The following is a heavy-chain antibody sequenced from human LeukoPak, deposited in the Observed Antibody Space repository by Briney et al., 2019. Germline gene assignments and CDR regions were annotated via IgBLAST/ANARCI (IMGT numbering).Heavy chain of an antibody. D-gene: IGHD6-25*01. CDR3: ASAVAAPDQDPPFDY. CDR2: ISKSDGTT. V-gene: IGHV3-11*01. J-gene: IGHJ4*02. Sequence: GGSLRLSCAASGITSSDNFMSWIRQAPGKGLEWVSYISKSDGTTYYADTVKGRFTISRDSAKKSVYLYMNSLRAEDTAVYYCASAVAAPDQDPPFDYWGQGTLVTVSS. CDR1: GITSSDNF.